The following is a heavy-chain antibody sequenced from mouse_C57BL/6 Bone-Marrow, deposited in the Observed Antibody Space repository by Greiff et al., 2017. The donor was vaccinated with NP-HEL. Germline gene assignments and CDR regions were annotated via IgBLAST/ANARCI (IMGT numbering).Heavy chain of an antibody. CDR3: ARDLAP. J-gene: IGHJ3*01. Sequence: EVQLMESGGGLVKPGGSLKLSCAASGFTFSSYAMSWVRQTPEKRLEWVATISDGGSYTYYPDNVKGRFTISRDNAKNNLYLQMSHLKSEDTAMYYCARDLAPWGQGTLVTVSA. CDR2: ISDGGSYT. CDR1: GFTFSSYA. V-gene: IGHV5-4*01.